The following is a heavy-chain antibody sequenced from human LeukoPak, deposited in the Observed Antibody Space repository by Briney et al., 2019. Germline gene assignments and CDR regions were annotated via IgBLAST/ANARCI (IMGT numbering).Heavy chain of an antibody. D-gene: IGHD3-16*01. CDR2: ISYGGSNK. CDR1: GFTFSSYG. Sequence: GRSLRLSCAASGFTFSSYGMHWVRQAPGKGLEWVAVISYGGSNKNYADSVKGRFTISRDNSKNTLDLQMNSLRTEDTAVYYCAKAVDLYEGVEYWGQGVLVTVSP. V-gene: IGHV3-30*18. CDR3: AKAVDLYEGVEY. J-gene: IGHJ4*02.